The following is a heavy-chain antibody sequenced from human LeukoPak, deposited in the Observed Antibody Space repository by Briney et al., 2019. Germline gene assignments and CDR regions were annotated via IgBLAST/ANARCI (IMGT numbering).Heavy chain of an antibody. V-gene: IGHV4-59*01. Sequence: SETLSLTCSVSGGSISTYYWSWIRQPPGKGLEWIGYVYYTGSTNYNPSLKSRVTMSVDTSKNQFSLKLSPVTAADTAVYFCARGECTGGTCYSGYYYYMDVWGKGTTVIVSS. CDR1: GGSISTYY. D-gene: IGHD2-15*01. CDR3: ARGECTGGTCYSGYYYYMDV. CDR2: VYYTGST. J-gene: IGHJ6*03.